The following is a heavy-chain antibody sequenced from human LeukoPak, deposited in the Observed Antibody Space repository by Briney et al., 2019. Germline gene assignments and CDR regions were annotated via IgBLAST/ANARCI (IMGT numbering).Heavy chain of an antibody. CDR1: GFTFSSYP. CDR2: INHSGTSV. Sequence: GGSLRLSCAASGFTFSSYPMNWVRQAPGKGLEWISNINHSGTSVWYPDSVKGRFTISRDSAQNSLFLQMNSLRVDDTAVYYCARDTPSYEHGGNSDHTYYYYGMDVWGQGTTVTVSS. CDR3: ARDTPSYEHGGNSDHTYYYYGMDV. V-gene: IGHV3-48*01. D-gene: IGHD4-23*01. J-gene: IGHJ6*02.